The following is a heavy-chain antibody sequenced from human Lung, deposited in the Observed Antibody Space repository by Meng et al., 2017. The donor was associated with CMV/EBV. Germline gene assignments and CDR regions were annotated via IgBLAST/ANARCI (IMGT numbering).Heavy chain of an antibody. CDR1: GGTRSSTNW. CDR2: IYHSGST. J-gene: IGHJ4*02. Sequence: QLQGSGPGLLKAPGTLSCSCAVAGGTRSSTNWWSWVRQPAGKGLGLMGEIYHSGSTNYTPSLKSGVSISVDKTKNQFSLKLSSVTAADTAVYYCARADKVRFDYWGQGTLVTASS. CDR3: ARADKVRFDY. V-gene: IGHV4-4*03.